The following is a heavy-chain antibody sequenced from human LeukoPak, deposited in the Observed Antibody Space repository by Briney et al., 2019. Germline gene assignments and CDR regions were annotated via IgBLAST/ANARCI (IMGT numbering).Heavy chain of an antibody. Sequence: ASVKVSCKASGYTFTSYYMHWVRQAPGQGLEWMGIINPSGGSTSYAQKFQGRVTMTRDTSTSTVYMELSSLRSEDTAVYYCARDSVVRGVISYYYYGMDVWGQGTTVTVSS. CDR3: ARDSVVRGVISYYYYGMDV. V-gene: IGHV1-46*01. J-gene: IGHJ6*02. CDR2: INPSGGST. CDR1: GYTFTSYY. D-gene: IGHD3-10*01.